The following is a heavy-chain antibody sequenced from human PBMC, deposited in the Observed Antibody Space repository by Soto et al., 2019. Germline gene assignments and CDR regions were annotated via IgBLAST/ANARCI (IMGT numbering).Heavy chain of an antibody. J-gene: IGHJ3*02. V-gene: IGHV4-34*01. CDR2: INHSGST. CDR3: AISVMNYAFDI. D-gene: IGHD3-16*01. CDR1: GGSFSGYY. Sequence: PSETLSLTCAVYGGSFSGYYWGWIRQPPGKGLEWIGEINHSGSTNYNPSLKSRVTISVDTSKNQFSLKLSSVTAADTAVYYCAISVMNYAFDIWGQGTMVTVSS.